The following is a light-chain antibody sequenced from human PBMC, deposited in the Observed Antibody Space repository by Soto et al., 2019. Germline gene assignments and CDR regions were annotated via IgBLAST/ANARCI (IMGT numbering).Light chain of an antibody. Sequence: QTVVTQEPSLTVSPGGTVTLTCGSSTGAVTSGYYPNWFQQKPGQAPRALIYSTSNTHSWTPTRFSGSLLGGKAALTLSGVQPEDEADYYCLLYYGGPVVFGGGTQLTVL. CDR1: TGAVTSGYY. V-gene: IGLV7-43*01. CDR2: STS. J-gene: IGLJ2*01. CDR3: LLYYGGPVV.